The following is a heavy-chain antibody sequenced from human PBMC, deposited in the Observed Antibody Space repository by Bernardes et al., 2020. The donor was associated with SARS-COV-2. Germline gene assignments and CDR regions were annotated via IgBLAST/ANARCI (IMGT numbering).Heavy chain of an antibody. J-gene: IGHJ4*02. CDR1: GLTVSDNY. CDR2: IYDGGRP. V-gene: IGHV3-66*01. Sequence: GGSLRLSCAASGLTVSDNYMSWVRQAPGQGLEWVSHIYDGGRPYYADSVRGRFAISRDNSKNTFNLEVNNLRVEDTGVYYCAVRISGCVYWGKGTLLTVFS. CDR3: AVRISGCVY. D-gene: IGHD2-21*01.